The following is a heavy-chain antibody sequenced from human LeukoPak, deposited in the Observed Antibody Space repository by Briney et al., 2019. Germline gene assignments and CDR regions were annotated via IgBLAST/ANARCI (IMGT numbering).Heavy chain of an antibody. CDR3: ARAPYYQDSSGYLRVYYFDY. CDR2: MYYSGST. D-gene: IGHD3-22*01. CDR1: GDSISSSRNY. Sequence: PSETLSLTCTVAGDSISSSRNYWGWIRQPPGKGLEWTGSMYYSGSTYYNPSLKSRVIMSVDTSKNQLSLKLSSVTAADTAVYYCARAPYYQDSSGYLRVYYFDYWGQGTLVTVSS. V-gene: IGHV4-39*01. J-gene: IGHJ4*02.